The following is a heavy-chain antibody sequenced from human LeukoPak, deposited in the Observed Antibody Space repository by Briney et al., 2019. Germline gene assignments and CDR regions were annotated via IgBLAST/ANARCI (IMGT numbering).Heavy chain of an antibody. CDR1: GFTFSSYA. Sequence: GGSLRLSCAASGFTFSSYAMSWVRQAPGKGLEWVSAISGSGGSTYYADSVKGRFTISRDNSKNTLYLQMNSLRAEDTAVYYCAKVGAQRIMIFGVVPPGDYWGQGTLVTVSS. CDR3: AKVGAQRIMIFGVVPPGDY. CDR2: ISGSGGST. D-gene: IGHD3-3*01. V-gene: IGHV3-23*01. J-gene: IGHJ4*02.